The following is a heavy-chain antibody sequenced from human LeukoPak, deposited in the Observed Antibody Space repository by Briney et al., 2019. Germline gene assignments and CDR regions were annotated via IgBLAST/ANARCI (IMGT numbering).Heavy chain of an antibody. V-gene: IGHV3-30-3*01. CDR2: ISYDGSNK. D-gene: IGHD5-18*01. CDR1: GFTFSSYA. J-gene: IGHJ4*02. CDR3: ARDKGEIQLWFTFDY. Sequence: GGSLRLSCAASGFTFSSYAMHWVRQAPGKGLEWVAVISYDGSNKYYADSVKGRFTISRDNSKNTLYLQMNSLRAEDTAVYYCARDKGEIQLWFTFDYWGQGTLVTVSS.